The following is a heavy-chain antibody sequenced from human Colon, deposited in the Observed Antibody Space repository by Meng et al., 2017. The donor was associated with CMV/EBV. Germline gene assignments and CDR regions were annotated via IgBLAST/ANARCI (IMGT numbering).Heavy chain of an antibody. CDR3: ARRGSGSYAFDH. D-gene: IGHD1-26*01. CDR2: IYWDDEK. Sequence: CRFSGFSLDTRGVGVAWIRQPPGKALEWLALIYWDDEKRYNPSLQNRLTISNDTSKNQVLLTMTNMDPADTATYYCARRGSGSYAFDHWGQGTLVTVSS. J-gene: IGHJ4*02. CDR1: GFSLDTRGVG. V-gene: IGHV2-5*02.